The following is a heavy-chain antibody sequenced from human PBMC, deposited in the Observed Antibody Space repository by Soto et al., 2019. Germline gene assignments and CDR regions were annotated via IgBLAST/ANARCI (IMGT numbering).Heavy chain of an antibody. CDR1: GFTFSSYD. J-gene: IGHJ4*02. Sequence: EVQLVESGGGLVQPGGSLRLSCAASGFTFSSYDMHWVRQVTGKGLEWVSAIGTAGDAYYPNSVKGRFTISRENAKNSLYLQMNSLRAGDTAVYYCARAFITVVLDYWGKGTLVTVSS. D-gene: IGHD2-15*01. CDR2: IGTAGDA. V-gene: IGHV3-13*04. CDR3: ARAFITVVLDY.